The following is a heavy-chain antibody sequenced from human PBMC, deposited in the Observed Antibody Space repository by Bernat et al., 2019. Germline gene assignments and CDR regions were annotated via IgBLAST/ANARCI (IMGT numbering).Heavy chain of an antibody. CDR2: ISSSSSYI. V-gene: IGHV3-21*01. D-gene: IGHD2-2*01. J-gene: IGHJ4*02. Sequence: EVQLVESGGGLVKPGGSLRLSCAASGFTFSSYSMNWVRQAPGKGLEWASSISSSSSYIYYADSVKGRFTISRDNAKNSLYLQMNSLRAEDTAVYYCARDLPQDIVVVPAAIGYWGQGTLVTVSS. CDR3: ARDLPQDIVVVPAAIGY. CDR1: GFTFSSYS.